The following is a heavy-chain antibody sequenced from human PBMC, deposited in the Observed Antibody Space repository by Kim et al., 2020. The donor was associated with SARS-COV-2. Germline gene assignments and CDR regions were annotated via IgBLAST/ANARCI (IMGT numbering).Heavy chain of an antibody. CDR3: ARGFITVIVVPSYFDY. Sequence: SLNSRVTISVDTSKNQFSLKLSSVTAADTAVYYYARGFITVIVVPSYFDYWGQRTLVTVSS. D-gene: IGHD3-22*01. J-gene: IGHJ4*02. V-gene: IGHV4-30-2*05.